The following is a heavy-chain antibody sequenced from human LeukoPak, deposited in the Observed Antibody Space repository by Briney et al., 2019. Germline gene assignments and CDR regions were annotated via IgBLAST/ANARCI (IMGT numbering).Heavy chain of an antibody. D-gene: IGHD4-17*01. CDR3: ARDQVATVTPDY. V-gene: IGHV1-69*04. CDR1: GGTFSSYA. CDR2: IIPILGIA. Sequence: ASVKVSCKASGGTFSSYAISWVRQAPGQGLEWMGRIIPILGIANYAQKFQGRVTITADKSTSTAYMELSSLRSEDTAVYYCARDQVATVTPDYWGQGTLVTVSS. J-gene: IGHJ4*02.